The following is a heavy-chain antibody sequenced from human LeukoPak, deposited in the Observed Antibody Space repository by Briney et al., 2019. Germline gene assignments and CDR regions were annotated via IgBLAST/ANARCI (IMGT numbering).Heavy chain of an antibody. V-gene: IGHV3-33*01. D-gene: IGHD3-9*01. CDR2: IWYDGSSK. J-gene: IGHJ6*02. CDR1: GFTFSSYG. Sequence: GGSLRLSCAASGFTFSSYGMHWVRQAPGKGLEGVALIWYDGSSKYYADSVEGRFTISRDNSKNTLYLQMSSLRAEDTAVYYCARDQGYFDSYMDVWGQGTTVTVSS. CDR3: ARDQGYFDSYMDV.